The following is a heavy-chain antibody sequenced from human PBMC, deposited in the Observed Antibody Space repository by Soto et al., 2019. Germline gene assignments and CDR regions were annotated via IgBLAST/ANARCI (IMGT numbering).Heavy chain of an antibody. Sequence: PGGSLRLSCAASGFTFTSYAMSWVRQTPGKGLQWVSTISGNGVSTYYADSVRARFIISRDNSRDTLFLQMNGLRAEDTAVYFCAQEYSGSYYADNWGQGALVTVSS. CDR2: ISGNGVST. CDR3: AQEYSGSYYADN. V-gene: IGHV3-23*01. J-gene: IGHJ4*02. D-gene: IGHD1-26*01. CDR1: GFTFTSYA.